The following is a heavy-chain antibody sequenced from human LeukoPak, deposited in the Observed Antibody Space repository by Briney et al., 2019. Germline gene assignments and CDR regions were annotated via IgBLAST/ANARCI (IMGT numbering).Heavy chain of an antibody. V-gene: IGHV4-34*01. D-gene: IGHD6-19*01. CDR2: INHSGST. J-gene: IGHJ4*02. CDR1: GGSFSGYY. Sequence: LETLSLTCAVYGGSFSGYYWSWIRQPPGKGLEWIGEINHSGSTNYNPSLKSRVTISVDTSKNQFSLKLSSVTAADTAVYYCAREGIAVAGQKFDYWGQGTLVTVS. CDR3: AREGIAVAGQKFDY.